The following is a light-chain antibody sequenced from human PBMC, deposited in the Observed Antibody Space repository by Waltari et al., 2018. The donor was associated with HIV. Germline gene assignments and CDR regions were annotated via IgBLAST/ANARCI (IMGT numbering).Light chain of an antibody. CDR2: DIS. V-gene: IGLV2-11*01. CDR1: SSDVGGYNY. J-gene: IGLJ3*02. Sequence: QSALTQPRSVSGSPGQSVNISCTGTSSDVGGYNYVSWYQQHPGKAHKLMIYDISKRPSGVPDRFSGSKSDNTASLTISGLQAEDEAHYYCCSYAGSHWVFGGGTKLTVL. CDR3: CSYAGSHWV.